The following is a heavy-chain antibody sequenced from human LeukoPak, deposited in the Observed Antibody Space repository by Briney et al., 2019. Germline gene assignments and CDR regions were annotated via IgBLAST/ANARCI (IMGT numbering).Heavy chain of an antibody. CDR2: IKSDGSST. CDR1: GFTFSDYW. CDR3: AKAGIGVVGYFDY. V-gene: IGHV3-74*01. Sequence: PGGSLRLSCAASGFTFSDYWMHWVRQAPGKGLVWVSRIKSDGSSTSYVDSVKGRFTISRDNSKNTLYLQMNSLRDEDTALYYCAKAGIGVVGYFDYWGQGTLVTVSS. J-gene: IGHJ4*02. D-gene: IGHD6-19*01.